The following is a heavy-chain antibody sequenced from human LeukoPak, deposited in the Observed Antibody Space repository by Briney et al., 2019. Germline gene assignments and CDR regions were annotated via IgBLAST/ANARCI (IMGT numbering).Heavy chain of an antibody. J-gene: IGHJ4*02. CDR1: GCTFTGYY. D-gene: IGHD2-15*01. CDR3: ARDDLAWVNFDY. CDR2: INPNSGGT. Sequence: GASVKVSCKASGCTFTGYYMNWVLQAPGQGLEWMGRINPNSGGTNYAQKFQGRVTMTRDTSISTAYMELSRLRSDDTAVYYCARDDLAWVNFDYWGQGTLVTVSS. V-gene: IGHV1-2*06.